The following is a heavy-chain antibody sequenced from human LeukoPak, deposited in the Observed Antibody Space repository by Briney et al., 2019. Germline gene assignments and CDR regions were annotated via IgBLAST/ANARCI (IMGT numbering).Heavy chain of an antibody. J-gene: IGHJ4*02. Sequence: PGGSLRLSCAASGFTFSNCAMSWVRQAPGKGLEWVSVISGSGGRTYYADFLKGQFTIIRDNSKNTVYLQMNRLRADDPAVSYCAKGDTGMVRRYYFDYWGQGTRVTVSS. CDR1: GFTFSNCA. D-gene: IGHD5-18*01. V-gene: IGHV3-23*01. CDR3: AKGDTGMVRRYYFDY. CDR2: ISGSGGRT.